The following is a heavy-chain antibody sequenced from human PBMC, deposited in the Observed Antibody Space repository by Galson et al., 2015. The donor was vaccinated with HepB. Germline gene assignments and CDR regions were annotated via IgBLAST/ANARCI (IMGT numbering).Heavy chain of an antibody. CDR1: GYTFTSCG. D-gene: IGHD6-13*01. CDR3: ARAEEYSSSWVGDY. CDR2: ISAYNGNT. Sequence: SVKVSCKASGYTFTSCGISWVRQAPGQGLEWMGWISAYNGNTNYAQKLQGRVTMTTDTSTSTAYMELRSLRSDDTAVYYCARAEEYSSSWVGDYWGQGTLVTVSS. J-gene: IGHJ4*02. V-gene: IGHV1-18*01.